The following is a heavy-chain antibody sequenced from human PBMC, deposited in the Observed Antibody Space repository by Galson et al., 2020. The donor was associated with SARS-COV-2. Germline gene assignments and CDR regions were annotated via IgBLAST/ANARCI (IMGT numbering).Heavy chain of an antibody. V-gene: IGHV3-33*01. CDR1: GFTFSDCA. D-gene: IGHD2-2*01. CDR3: AREGESGIVAAPMDD. J-gene: IGHJ4*02. Sequence: PGGSLRLSCAASGFTFSDCAMHWVRQAPGKGLEWVAVIWYNGRNEYYADSVKGRFTISRDNSKNTLYLQMNSLRAEDTAVYYCAREGESGIVAAPMDDWGQGTLVTVSS. CDR2: IWYNGRNE.